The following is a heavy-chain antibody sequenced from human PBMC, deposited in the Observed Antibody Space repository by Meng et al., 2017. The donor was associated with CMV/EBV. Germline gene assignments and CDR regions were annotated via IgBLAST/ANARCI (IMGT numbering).Heavy chain of an antibody. CDR1: GGCFSGFF. J-gene: IGHJ4*02. V-gene: IGHV4-4*07. CDR2: IYSTGGT. D-gene: IGHD3-22*01. Sequence: QVQLPGCGPGLVKPSETLSRTGGGSGGCFSGFFWTWIRQPAGKGLEWIGRIYSTGGTNYNPSFESRVTISLDGSNNQFSLKLNSVTAADTAIYYCARERGDDSGYNFDSWGQGTLVTVSS. CDR3: ARERGDDSGYNFDS.